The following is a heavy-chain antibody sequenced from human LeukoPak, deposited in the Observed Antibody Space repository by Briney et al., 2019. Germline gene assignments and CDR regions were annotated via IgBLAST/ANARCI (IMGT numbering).Heavy chain of an antibody. V-gene: IGHV4-59*01. Sequence: PSETLSLTCTVSGGSISSYYWSWIRQPPGKGLEWIGYIYYSGSTNYNPPLKGRVTISVDTSKNQFSLKLSSVTAADTAVYYCARDQTVVPAATRYYYYYGMDVWGQGTTVTVSS. CDR1: GGSISSYY. CDR2: IYYSGST. J-gene: IGHJ6*02. D-gene: IGHD2-2*01. CDR3: ARDQTVVPAATRYYYYYGMDV.